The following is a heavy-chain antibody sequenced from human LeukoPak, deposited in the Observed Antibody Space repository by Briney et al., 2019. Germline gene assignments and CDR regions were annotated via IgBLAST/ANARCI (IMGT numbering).Heavy chain of an antibody. CDR3: AKWRLAYCGGDCHGGAFDI. CDR1: GFTFSSYA. V-gene: IGHV3-30*04. D-gene: IGHD2-21*01. Sequence: GGSLRLSCAASGFTFSSYAMHWVRQAPDKGLEWVTVISYNGGDKYYADSVKGRFTISRDNSKNTLYLQMNSLRAEDTAVYYCAKWRLAYCGGDCHGGAFDIWGQGTMVTVSS. J-gene: IGHJ3*02. CDR2: ISYNGGDK.